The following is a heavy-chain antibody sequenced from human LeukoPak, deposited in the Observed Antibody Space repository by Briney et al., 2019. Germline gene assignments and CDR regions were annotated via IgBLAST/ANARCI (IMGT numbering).Heavy chain of an antibody. D-gene: IGHD6-13*01. CDR2: IGGSGGST. CDR1: GFTFSSYA. CDR3: AKVETAAAATLRGFDY. V-gene: IGHV3-23*01. J-gene: IGHJ4*02. Sequence: GGSLRLSCAVSGFTFSSYAMSWVRQAPGKGLEWVSSIGGSGGSTYYADSVKGRFTISRDNSKNTLYLQMNSLRAEDTAVYYCAKVETAAAATLRGFDYWGQGTLVTVSS.